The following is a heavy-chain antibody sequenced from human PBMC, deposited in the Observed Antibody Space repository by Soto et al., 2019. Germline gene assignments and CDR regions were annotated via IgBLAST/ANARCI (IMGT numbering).Heavy chain of an antibody. CDR1: GFTFSSYA. J-gene: IGHJ3*02. D-gene: IGHD3-10*01. V-gene: IGHV4-59*01. Sequence: GSLRLSCAASGFTFSSYAMSWVRQAPGKGLEWIGYIYYSGRTNYNPSLKSRVTISVDTSMNQFSLKLSSVTAADTAVYYCARRYGSAFDIWGQGTMVTVSS. CDR3: ARRYGSAFDI. CDR2: IYYSGRT.